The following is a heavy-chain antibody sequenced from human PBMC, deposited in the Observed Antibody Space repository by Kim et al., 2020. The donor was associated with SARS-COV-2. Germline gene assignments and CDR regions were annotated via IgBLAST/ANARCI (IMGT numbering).Heavy chain of an antibody. D-gene: IGHD6-13*01. J-gene: IGHJ4*02. Sequence: ADSVKGRFTNSRDNAKNSRYLQMNSLRAEDTAVYYCASNYDSSSWYSVDYWGQGTLVTVSS. V-gene: IGHV3-21*01. CDR3: ASNYDSSSWYSVDY.